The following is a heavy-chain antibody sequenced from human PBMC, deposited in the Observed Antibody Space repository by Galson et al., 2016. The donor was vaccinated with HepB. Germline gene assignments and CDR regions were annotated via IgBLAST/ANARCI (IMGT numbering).Heavy chain of an antibody. V-gene: IGHV3-30*18. D-gene: IGHD3-22*01. CDR2: ISHDGINK. Sequence: SLRLSCAASGFTFRSSGMNWVRQAPGRGLEWVAVISHDGINKYYADSVKGRFTISRDNSKNTLYLQMHSLRPEDTAVYYCAKRKADNTGYYYFDHWGQGTLVTVSS. CDR3: AKRKADNTGYYYFDH. CDR1: GFTFRSSG. J-gene: IGHJ4*02.